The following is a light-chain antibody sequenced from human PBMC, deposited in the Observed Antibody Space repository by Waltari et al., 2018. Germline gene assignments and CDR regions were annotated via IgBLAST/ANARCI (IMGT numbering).Light chain of an antibody. CDR2: KAS. Sequence: IQMTQSPSSLSASVGDRVTITCRASQSISTWLAWFQLKPGKAPKLLIYKASNLESGVPSRFSGSGSGTEFTLTIGSLLPEDFASYYCQQYSSDSHSFGQGTRLEI. V-gene: IGKV1-5*03. J-gene: IGKJ2*01. CDR1: QSISTW. CDR3: QQYSSDSHS.